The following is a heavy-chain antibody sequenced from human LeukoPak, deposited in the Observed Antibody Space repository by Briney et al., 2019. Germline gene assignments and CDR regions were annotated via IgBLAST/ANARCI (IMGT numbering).Heavy chain of an antibody. D-gene: IGHD5-18*01. CDR3: ARRAMTERGHSYGLDY. CDR1: GFTFSTFH. V-gene: IGHV3-21*01. Sequence: GGSLRLSCVVSGFTFSTFHMNWVRQAPGKGLEWVSSIGSSGSYIYYADSVTGRFTISRDNAKSSLYLQMNSLRAEDTAVYYCARRAMTERGHSYGLDYWGQGTLVTVSS. CDR2: IGSSGSYI. J-gene: IGHJ4*02.